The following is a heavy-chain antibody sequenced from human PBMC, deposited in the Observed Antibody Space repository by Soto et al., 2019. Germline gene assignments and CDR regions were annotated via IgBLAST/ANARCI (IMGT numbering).Heavy chain of an antibody. V-gene: IGHV3-66*01. J-gene: IGHJ4*02. CDR2: IYSGGST. CDR1: GFTVSSNY. Sequence: EAQLVESGGGLVQPGGSLRLTCAASGFTVSSNYMSWVRQAPGKGLEWVSVIYSGGSTYYADSVKGRFTISRDNSKNTLYLQMNSLRAEDTAVYYSARDLGAVTTYYCGQGTLVTVSS. D-gene: IGHD4-17*01. CDR3: ARDLGAVTTYY.